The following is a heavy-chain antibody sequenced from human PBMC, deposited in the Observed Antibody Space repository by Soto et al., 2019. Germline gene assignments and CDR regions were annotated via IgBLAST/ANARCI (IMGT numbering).Heavy chain of an antibody. CDR2: IYHSGST. Sequence: TSETLSLTCAVSGGSISSCGYSWSWIRHPPGKGLEWIGYIYHSGSTYYNPSLKSRVTISVDRSKNQFSLKLSSVTAADTAVYYCARGGMTTGLYYWGQGTLVTVSS. D-gene: IGHD4-17*01. J-gene: IGHJ4*02. CDR3: ARGGMTTGLYY. CDR1: GGSISSCGYS. V-gene: IGHV4-30-2*01.